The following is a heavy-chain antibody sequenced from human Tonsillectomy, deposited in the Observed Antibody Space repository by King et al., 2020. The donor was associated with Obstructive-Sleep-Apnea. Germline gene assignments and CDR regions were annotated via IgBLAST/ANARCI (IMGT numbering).Heavy chain of an antibody. J-gene: IGHJ4*02. V-gene: IGHV5-51*01. CDR1: GYSFTIYW. Sequence: QLVQSGAEVKKPGESLKISCKGSGYSFTIYWFGWVRQMPGKGLEWMGIIYPGDSDTRYSPSFQGQVTISADKSIRIAYLQWSSLKASDTAMYYCARRIGRGRCGGDCYQDYWGQGTLVTVSS. D-gene: IGHD2-21*02. CDR2: IYPGDSDT. CDR3: ARRIGRGRCGGDCYQDY.